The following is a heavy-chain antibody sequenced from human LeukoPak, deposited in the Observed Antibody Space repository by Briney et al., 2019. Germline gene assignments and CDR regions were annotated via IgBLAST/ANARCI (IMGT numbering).Heavy chain of an antibody. Sequence: GGSQRLSCAVSGFTVSRYYMSWVRQAPRKGLEWVSIIYSGDNTYYADSVKGRFTISRDNSKNTLFLQMNSLRAEDTAVYYCARDRGSGYDPGYFDYWGQGTLVTVSS. CDR2: IYSGDNT. J-gene: IGHJ4*02. V-gene: IGHV3-66*01. CDR1: GFTVSRYY. D-gene: IGHD5-12*01. CDR3: ARDRGSGYDPGYFDY.